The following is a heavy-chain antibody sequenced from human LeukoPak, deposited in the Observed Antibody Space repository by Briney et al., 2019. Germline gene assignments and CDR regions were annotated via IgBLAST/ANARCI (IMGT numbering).Heavy chain of an antibody. D-gene: IGHD5-18*01. V-gene: IGHV1-46*01. CDR1: GYTLTNYY. Sequence: ASVKVSCKASGYTLTNYYIHWVRQAPGQGLEWMGIVNPSGGSTLYAQKFQGRVTMTRDASTSTVYMDLSSLRSDDTAVYYCARDRGYSYGSALYYFDYWGQGTLVTVSS. CDR2: VNPSGGST. J-gene: IGHJ4*02. CDR3: ARDRGYSYGSALYYFDY.